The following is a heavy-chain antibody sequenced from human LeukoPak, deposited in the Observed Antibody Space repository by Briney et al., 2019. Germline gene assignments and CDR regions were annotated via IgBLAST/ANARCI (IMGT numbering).Heavy chain of an antibody. CDR2: ISAYNGNT. D-gene: IGHD3-22*01. CDR1: GYTLTSYG. V-gene: IGHV1-18*01. CDR3: ARSITMIVVVITPHYYGMDV. J-gene: IGHJ6*02. Sequence: GASVKVSCKASGYTLTSYGISWVRQAPGQGLEWMGWISAYNGNTNYAQKLQGRVTMTTDTSTSTAYMELSSLRSEDTAVYYCARSITMIVVVITPHYYGMDVWGQGTTVTVSS.